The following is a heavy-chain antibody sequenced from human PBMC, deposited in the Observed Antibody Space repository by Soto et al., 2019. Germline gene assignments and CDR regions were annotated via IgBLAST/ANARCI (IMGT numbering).Heavy chain of an antibody. CDR1: GGSISSGDYY. CDR2: IYYSGST. J-gene: IGHJ5*02. D-gene: IGHD3-22*01. CDR3: ARDLGAHYYDSSGPGWFDP. Sequence: SETLSLTCTVSGGSISSGDYYWSWIRQPPGKGLEWIGYIYYSGSTYYNPSLKSRVTISVDTSKNQFSLKLSSVTAADTAVYYCARDLGAHYYDSSGPGWFDPWGQGTLATVSS. V-gene: IGHV4-30-4*01.